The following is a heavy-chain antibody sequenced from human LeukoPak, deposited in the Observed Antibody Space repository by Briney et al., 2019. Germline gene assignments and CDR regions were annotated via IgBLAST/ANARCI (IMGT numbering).Heavy chain of an antibody. V-gene: IGHV3-7*01. CDR3: ARAKAGSSWKGSWKKYYYMDV. Sequence: GGSLRLSCAASGFTFITYWMSWVAQAPGKGREWVANIKQDGSEKYYLDSVKGRFTITRDNAKNSLYLQMTSMRAEDTAVYYCARAKAGSSWKGSWKKYYYMDVWGKGTTVTVSS. CDR1: GFTFITYW. J-gene: IGHJ6*03. CDR2: IKQDGSEK. D-gene: IGHD6-13*01.